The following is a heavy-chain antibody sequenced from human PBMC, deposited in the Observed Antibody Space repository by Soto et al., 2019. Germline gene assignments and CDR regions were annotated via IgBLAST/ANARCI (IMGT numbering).Heavy chain of an antibody. V-gene: IGHV3-21*01. Sequence: GGSLRLSCAASGFTFSSYSMNWVRQAPGKGLEWVSSISSSSSYIYYADSVKGRFTISRDNAKNSLYLQMNSLRAEDTAVYYCARDYSGSYSVYWFDPWGQGTLVTV. D-gene: IGHD1-26*01. CDR1: GFTFSSYS. CDR2: ISSSSSYI. J-gene: IGHJ5*02. CDR3: ARDYSGSYSVYWFDP.